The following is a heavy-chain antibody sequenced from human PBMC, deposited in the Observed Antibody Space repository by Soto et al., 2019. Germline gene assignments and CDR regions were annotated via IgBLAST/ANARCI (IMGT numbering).Heavy chain of an antibody. CDR2: ISDDGSTA. D-gene: IGHD3-10*01. CDR3: ERGQRVSSTRTGDH. V-gene: IGHV3-74*01. CDR1: GFTFSAYW. Sequence: GGYLRLSCSVSGFTFSAYWMHWVRQVPGKGLTWVSRISDDGSTATHADSVKGRFVISRDNAKNRLYLEMNTLRADHYGLYYCERGQRVSSTRTGDHWRRANLVTVT. J-gene: IGHJ4*02.